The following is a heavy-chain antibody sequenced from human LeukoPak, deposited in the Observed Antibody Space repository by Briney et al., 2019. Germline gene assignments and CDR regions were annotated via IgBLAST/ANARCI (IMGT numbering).Heavy chain of an antibody. CDR1: GYTFTNYG. D-gene: IGHD1-26*01. CDR2: ISGYNGNT. CDR3: ARDPGSFYDY. J-gene: IGHJ4*02. Sequence: GASVKVSCKASGYTFTNYGISWVRQAPGQGLEWMGWISGYNGNTNHAQKFQGRVTMTTDTSTTTAYMELRSLRSDDTAVYYCARDPGSFYDYWGQGTQVTVSS. V-gene: IGHV1-18*01.